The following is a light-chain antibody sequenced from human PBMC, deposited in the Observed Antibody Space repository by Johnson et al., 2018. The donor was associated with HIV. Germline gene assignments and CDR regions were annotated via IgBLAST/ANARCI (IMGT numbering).Light chain of an antibody. J-gene: IGLJ1*01. Sequence: QSVLTQPPSVSAAPGQKVTISCSGSSSNIGNNYVSWYQQLPGTAPKPRIYENNKRPSGISDRFSASKSGTSATLDTTGLPTGDEADYYCGTWDSYLTAGVFGSGTKVTVL. V-gene: IGLV1-51*02. CDR2: ENN. CDR3: GTWDSYLTAGV. CDR1: SSNIGNNY.